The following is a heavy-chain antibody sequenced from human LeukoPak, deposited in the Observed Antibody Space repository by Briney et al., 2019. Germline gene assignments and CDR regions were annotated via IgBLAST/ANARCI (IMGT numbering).Heavy chain of an antibody. D-gene: IGHD3-22*01. CDR3: ARLPNYYDSSGSGYFDY. V-gene: IGHV5-51*01. CDR2: IYPGDSDT. Sequence: GESLKISCKGSGYSFTSYWIGWARQMPGKGLEWMGIIYPGDSDTRYSPSFQGQVTISADKSISTAYLQWSSLKASDTAMYYCARLPNYYDSSGSGYFDYWGQGTLVTVSS. J-gene: IGHJ4*02. CDR1: GYSFTSYW.